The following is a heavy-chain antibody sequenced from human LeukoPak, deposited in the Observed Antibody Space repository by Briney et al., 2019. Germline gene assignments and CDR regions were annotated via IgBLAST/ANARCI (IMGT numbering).Heavy chain of an antibody. Sequence: PSETLPLTRIVSVCSISSSNYHWGGIPQPPGKGLEWLGSIYYSGSTSYNPSLKSRVTISVDTSKNQFSLKLSSVTAADTAVYYCARLPRGSRWVYYYYMDVWGKGTTVTISS. D-gene: IGHD4-23*01. CDR3: ARLPRGSRWVYYYYMDV. V-gene: IGHV4-39*07. CDR1: VCSISSSNYH. CDR2: IYYSGST. J-gene: IGHJ6*03.